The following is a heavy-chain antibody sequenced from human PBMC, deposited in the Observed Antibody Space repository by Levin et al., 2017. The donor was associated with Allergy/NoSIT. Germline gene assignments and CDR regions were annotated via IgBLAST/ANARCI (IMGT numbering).Heavy chain of an antibody. V-gene: IGHV3-74*01. D-gene: IGHD3-16*01. CDR1: GFTFSSYW. CDR3: AKGGTRVIDY. CDR2: INSDGVST. J-gene: IGHJ4*02. Sequence: GESLKISCAASGFTFSSYWMHWVRQAPGKGLVWVARINSDGVSTTYADSVKGRFTISRDNAKNTLYLQMNSLRAEDTAVYYCAKGGTRVIDYWGQGTLVTVSS.